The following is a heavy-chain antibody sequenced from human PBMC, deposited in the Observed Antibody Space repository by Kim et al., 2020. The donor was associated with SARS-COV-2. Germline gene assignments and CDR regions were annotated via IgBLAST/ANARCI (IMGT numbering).Heavy chain of an antibody. CDR2: ISSNGGST. J-gene: IGHJ4*02. CDR3: ARDGGGGYSYGYDY. D-gene: IGHD5-18*01. Sequence: GGSLRLSCAASGFTFSSYAMHWVRQAPGKGLEYVSAISSNGGSTYYANSVKGRFTISRDNSKNTLYLQMGSLRAEDMAVYYCARDGGGGYSYGYDYWGQGTLVTVSS. CDR1: GFTFSSYA. V-gene: IGHV3-64*01.